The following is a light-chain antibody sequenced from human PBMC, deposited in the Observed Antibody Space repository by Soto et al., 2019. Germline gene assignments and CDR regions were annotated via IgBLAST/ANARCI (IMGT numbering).Light chain of an antibody. V-gene: IGKV3-20*01. Sequence: EIVLTQSPGTLSLSPGERATLSCRASQSVSVNSLAWYQQKGGQAPRLLIYAASTRATGVPDRFSGTGSGTDFALTISRLETDDSAVYYCQQYYSTPWTFGQGTKVEIK. CDR2: AAS. CDR1: QSVSVNS. J-gene: IGKJ1*01. CDR3: QQYYSTPWT.